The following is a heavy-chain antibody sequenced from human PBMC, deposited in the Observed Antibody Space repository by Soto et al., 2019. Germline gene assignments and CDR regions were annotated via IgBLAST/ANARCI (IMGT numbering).Heavy chain of an antibody. CDR2: INHSGST. CDR1: GGSFSGYY. D-gene: IGHD3-3*01. J-gene: IGHJ4*02. Sequence: SETLSLTCAVYGGSFSGYYWSWIRQPPGKGLEWIGEINHSGSTNYNPSLKSRVTISVDTSKNQFSLKLSSVTAADTAVYYCAREFGVVIRYYFDYWGPGTLVTVSS. V-gene: IGHV4-34*01. CDR3: AREFGVVIRYYFDY.